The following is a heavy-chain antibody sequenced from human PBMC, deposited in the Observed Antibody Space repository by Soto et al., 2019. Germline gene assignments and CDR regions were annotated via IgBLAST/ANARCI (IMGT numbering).Heavy chain of an antibody. CDR2: IYSGGST. D-gene: IGHD5-12*01. V-gene: IGHV3-53*02. Sequence: EVQLVETGGGLIQPGGSLRLSCAASGFTVSSNYMSWVRQAPGKGLEWVSVIYSGGSTYYADSVKGRFTISRDNSKNTLYLQMTSLRAEDTAVYYCASPGYSGYDYYYYYGMDVWGQGTTVTVSS. CDR1: GFTVSSNY. J-gene: IGHJ6*02. CDR3: ASPGYSGYDYYYYYGMDV.